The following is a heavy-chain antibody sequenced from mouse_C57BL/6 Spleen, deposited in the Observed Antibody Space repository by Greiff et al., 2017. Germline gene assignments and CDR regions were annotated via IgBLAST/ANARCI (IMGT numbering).Heavy chain of an antibody. Sequence: EVMLVESGEGLVKPGGSLKLSCAASGFTFSSYAMSWVRQTPEKRLEWVAYISSGGDYIYYADTVKGRFTISRDNARNTLYLQMSSLKSEDTAMYYCTRARTAQAQFAYWGQGTLVTVSA. D-gene: IGHD3-2*02. CDR3: TRARTAQAQFAY. CDR2: ISSGGDYI. V-gene: IGHV5-9-1*02. CDR1: GFTFSSYA. J-gene: IGHJ3*01.